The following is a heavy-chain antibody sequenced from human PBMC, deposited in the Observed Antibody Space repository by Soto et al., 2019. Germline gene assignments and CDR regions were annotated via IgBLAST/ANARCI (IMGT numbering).Heavy chain of an antibody. Sequence: SETLSLTCTVSGGSISSGGYYWSWVRQHPGKGLEWIGYIYYSGSTYYNPSLKSRVTTSVDTSKNQFSLKLSSVTAADTAVYYCARTRYYDSKPTNWFDPWGQGTLVT. V-gene: IGHV4-31*03. CDR2: IYYSGST. D-gene: IGHD3-22*01. J-gene: IGHJ5*02. CDR3: ARTRYYDSKPTNWFDP. CDR1: GGSISSGGYY.